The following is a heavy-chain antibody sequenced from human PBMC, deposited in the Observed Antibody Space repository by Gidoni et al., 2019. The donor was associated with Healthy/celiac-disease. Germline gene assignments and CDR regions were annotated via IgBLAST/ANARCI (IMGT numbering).Heavy chain of an antibody. V-gene: IGHV3-53*01. Sequence: EVQLVESGGGLMQPGGSLRLSCAASGFTVSSNYMSWVRQAPGKGLEWVSVIDSGGSTDYAGSVKGRFTISRDNSKNTLYLQMNSLRAEDTAVYYCARSITIPNWYFDLWGRGTLVTVSS. D-gene: IGHD3-10*01. J-gene: IGHJ2*01. CDR2: IDSGGST. CDR1: GFTVSSNY. CDR3: ARSITIPNWYFDL.